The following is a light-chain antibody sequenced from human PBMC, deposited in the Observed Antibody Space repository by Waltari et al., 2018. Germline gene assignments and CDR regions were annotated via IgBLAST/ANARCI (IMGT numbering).Light chain of an antibody. J-gene: IGKJ1*01. CDR3: QQYNIYPWT. CDR2: DAS. Sequence: DIQMTQSPSTLSASVGDRVTITCRASQSITSWLAWYQQKPGKAPKLLIYDASSLEGGVPSRFSGSGSGTEFTLTISSLQPDDFATYYCQQYNIYPWTFGQGTK. V-gene: IGKV1-5*01. CDR1: QSITSW.